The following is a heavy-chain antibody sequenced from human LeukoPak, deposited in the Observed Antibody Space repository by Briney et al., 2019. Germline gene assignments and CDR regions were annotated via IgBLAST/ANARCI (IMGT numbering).Heavy chain of an antibody. CDR3: ARVWRYCSSTSCIPEPCFDY. CDR2: INPNSGGT. D-gene: IGHD2-2*01. CDR1: GYTFTGYY. J-gene: IGHJ4*02. Sequence: ALVKVSCKASGYTFTGYYMHWVRQAPGQGLEWMGRINPNSGGTNYAQKFQGRVTMTRDTSISTAYMELSRLRSDDTAVYYCARVWRYCSSTSCIPEPCFDYWGQGTLVTVSS. V-gene: IGHV1-2*06.